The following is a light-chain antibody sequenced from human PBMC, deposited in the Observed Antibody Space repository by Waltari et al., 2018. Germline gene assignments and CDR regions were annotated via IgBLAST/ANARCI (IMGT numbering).Light chain of an antibody. J-gene: IGKJ5*01. V-gene: IGKV3-11*01. CDR2: DAS. CDR1: QSISSD. CDR3: QQRNDWPVT. Sequence: EIVLTQSPATLSLSPGERATLSCRASQSISSDLAWFQQKPGQAPRLLIYDASNRATGSPARFSGGGSGTDFTLTISSLEPEDLAVYYCQQRNDWPVTFGQGTRLEIK.